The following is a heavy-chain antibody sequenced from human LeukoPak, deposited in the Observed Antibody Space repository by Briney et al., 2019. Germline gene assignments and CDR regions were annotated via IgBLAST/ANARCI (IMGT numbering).Heavy chain of an antibody. CDR1: GFTFSSYG. D-gene: IGHD2-2*01. Sequence: GGSLRLSCAASGFTFSSYGMHWVRQTPGKGLEWVAFIRYDGSNRYYADSVKGRFTISRDNSKNTLYLQMNSLRADDTAVYYCARVTPNILGYCSSTSCYEGGPIDYWGQGTLVTVSS. V-gene: IGHV3-30*02. CDR3: ARVTPNILGYCSSTSCYEGGPIDY. CDR2: IRYDGSNR. J-gene: IGHJ4*02.